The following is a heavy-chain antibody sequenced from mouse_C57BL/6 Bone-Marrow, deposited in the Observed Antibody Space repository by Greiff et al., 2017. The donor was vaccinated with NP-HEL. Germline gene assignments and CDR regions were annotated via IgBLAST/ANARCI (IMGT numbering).Heavy chain of an antibody. J-gene: IGHJ1*03. D-gene: IGHD1-1*01. CDR1: GYTFTDYT. CDR3: ARWVAYYYGRSYWYFDV. CDR2: IYPRDGST. V-gene: IGHV1-78*01. Sequence: VQLVESDAELVKPGASVKISCKVSGYTFTDYTIHWMKQRPEQGLEWIGYIYPRDGSTKYNETFKGKATLTADKSSSTAYMQLNSQTSEDSAVYCCARWVAYYYGRSYWYFDVWGTGTTVTVSS.